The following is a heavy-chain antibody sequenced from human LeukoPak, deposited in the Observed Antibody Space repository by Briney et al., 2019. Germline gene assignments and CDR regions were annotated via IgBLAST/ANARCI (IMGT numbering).Heavy chain of an antibody. Sequence: GESLKISCKGPGYNFISYWIGWVRQMPGKGLEWMGIIYPGDSSPPYNLSFQGQVTLSADKSINTAFLQWSSLKASDTAMYFCARRRDTTVEDAMDIWGKGTMVTVSS. CDR2: IYPGDSSP. D-gene: IGHD4-17*01. J-gene: IGHJ3*02. CDR1: GYNFISYW. V-gene: IGHV5-51*01. CDR3: ARRRDTTVEDAMDI.